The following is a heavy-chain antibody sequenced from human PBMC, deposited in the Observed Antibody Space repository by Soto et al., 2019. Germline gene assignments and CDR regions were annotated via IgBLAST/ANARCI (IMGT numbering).Heavy chain of an antibody. Sequence: SETLSLTCTVSGGSISSSSYYWGWIRQPPGKGLEWIGSIYYSGSTYYNPSLKSRVTISVDTSKNQFSLKLSSVTAADTAVYYSASGIAAAGEGPPGYYYYGMDVWGQGNTVTVSS. CDR2: IYYSGST. D-gene: IGHD6-13*01. CDR3: ASGIAAAGEGPPGYYYYGMDV. J-gene: IGHJ6*02. V-gene: IGHV4-39*01. CDR1: GGSISSSSYY.